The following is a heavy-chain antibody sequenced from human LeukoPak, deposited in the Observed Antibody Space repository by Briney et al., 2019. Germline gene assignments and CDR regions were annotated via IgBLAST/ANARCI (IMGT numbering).Heavy chain of an antibody. CDR1: GGTFSSYA. D-gene: IGHD5-18*01. J-gene: IGHJ4*02. CDR2: IIPILGIA. CDR3: ALGYSYGYEPFDY. Sequence: SVKVSCKTSGGTFSSYAISWVRQAPGQGLEWMGRIIPILGIANYAQKFQGRVTITADKSTSTAYMELRSLGSDDTAVYYCALGYSYGYEPFDYWGQGTLVTVSS. V-gene: IGHV1-69*04.